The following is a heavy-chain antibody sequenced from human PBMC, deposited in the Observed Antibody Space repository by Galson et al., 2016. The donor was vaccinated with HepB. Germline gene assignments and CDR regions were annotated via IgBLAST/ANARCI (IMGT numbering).Heavy chain of an antibody. V-gene: IGHV3-21*01. CDR1: GFTFSTYT. CDR3: ARESCQGYCLYHYYGMDI. J-gene: IGHJ6*02. CDR2: ISSSSTYI. D-gene: IGHD2-15*01. Sequence: SLRLSCAASGFTFSTYTMNWVRQAPGKGLEWVSSISSSSTYIYYVDSVKGRFTISRDNAKMPLSLQLNSLRAEDTAVYYCARESCQGYCLYHYYGMDIWGQGTTVTVSS.